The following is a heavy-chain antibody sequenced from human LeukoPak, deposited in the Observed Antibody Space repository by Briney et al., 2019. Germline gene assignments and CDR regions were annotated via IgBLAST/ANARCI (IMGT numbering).Heavy chain of an antibody. CDR2: IYPGDSDT. Sequence: KPGGSLRLSCKGSGYSFTSYWIGWVRHMPGKGLEWMGLIYPGDSDTRYSPSFQGQVTISADKSISTAYLQWSRLMTSVTAMDKAVNSSTVLTRGAGAYWGQGTLVTVSS. CDR3: VNSSTVLTRGAGAY. D-gene: IGHD2-2*01. CDR1: GYSFTSYW. J-gene: IGHJ4*02. V-gene: IGHV5-51*01.